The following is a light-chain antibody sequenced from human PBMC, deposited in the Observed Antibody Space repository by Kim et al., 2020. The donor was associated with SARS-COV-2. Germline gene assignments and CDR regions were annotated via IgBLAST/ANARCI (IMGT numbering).Light chain of an antibody. Sequence: QSALTQPASVSGSPGQSITISCAGSSSDIGDYKYVSWYQQHPGKAPKLIISAVSDRPSGISNRFSGSKSGNTVSLTISRLQAEDEADYYCSSYTRSGTLYVVFGGGTQLTVL. CDR1: SSDIGDYKY. J-gene: IGLJ3*02. V-gene: IGLV2-14*01. CDR2: AVS. CDR3: SSYTRSGTLYVV.